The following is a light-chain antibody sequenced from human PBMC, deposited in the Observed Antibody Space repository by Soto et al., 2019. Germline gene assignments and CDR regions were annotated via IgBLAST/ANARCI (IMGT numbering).Light chain of an antibody. CDR3: QQYQNSPRT. CDR2: DTS. CDR1: QSVGGSS. V-gene: IGKV3-20*01. Sequence: ETVLTQSPGTLSLSPGERATVSCRASQSVGGSSLAWYQQRPGQAPRLLIYDTSKRATGIPDRFSGSGSGTDFTLTISRLAPEDFAVYYCQQYQNSPRTFGQGTKVEIK. J-gene: IGKJ1*01.